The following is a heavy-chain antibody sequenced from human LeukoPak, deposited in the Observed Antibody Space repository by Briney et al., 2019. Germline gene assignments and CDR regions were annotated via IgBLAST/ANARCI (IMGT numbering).Heavy chain of an antibody. Sequence: ASVKVSCKASGYTFTSYYMHWVRQAPGQGLEWMGWISAYNGNTNYAQKLQGRVTMTTDTSTSTAYMELRSLRSDDTAVYYCARVPSITMVRGVSYWFDPWGQGTLVTVSS. CDR3: ARVPSITMVRGVSYWFDP. CDR2: ISAYNGNT. J-gene: IGHJ5*02. CDR1: GYTFTSYY. V-gene: IGHV1-18*04. D-gene: IGHD3-10*01.